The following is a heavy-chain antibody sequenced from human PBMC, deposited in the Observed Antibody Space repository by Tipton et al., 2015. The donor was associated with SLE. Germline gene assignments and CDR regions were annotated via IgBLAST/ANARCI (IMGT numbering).Heavy chain of an antibody. V-gene: IGHV4-31*03. CDR1: GGSISSGDSY. Sequence: LTCTVSGGSISSGDSYWSWIRQLPGKGLEWIGYIYYSGSTYYNPSLKSRVTISVDTSKNQFSLKLSSVTAADTAVYYCARDYRFLEWPSYMDVWGKGTTVTVSS. D-gene: IGHD3-3*01. CDR2: IYYSGST. J-gene: IGHJ6*03. CDR3: ARDYRFLEWPSYMDV.